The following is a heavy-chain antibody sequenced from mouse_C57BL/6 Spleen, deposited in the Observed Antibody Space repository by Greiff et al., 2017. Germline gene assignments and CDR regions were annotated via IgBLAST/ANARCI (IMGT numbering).Heavy chain of an antibody. CDR2: IDPSDSET. V-gene: IGHV1-52*01. Sequence: QVQLQQPGAELVRPGSSVKLSCKASGYTFTSYWMHWVKQRPIQGLEWIGNIDPSDSETHYNQKFKDKATLTVDKSSSTAYMQLSSLTSEDSAVYYCASSLYCRSSFDGWGQGTTLTVSS. D-gene: IGHD1-1*01. CDR3: ASSLYCRSSFDG. CDR1: GYTFTSYW. J-gene: IGHJ2*01.